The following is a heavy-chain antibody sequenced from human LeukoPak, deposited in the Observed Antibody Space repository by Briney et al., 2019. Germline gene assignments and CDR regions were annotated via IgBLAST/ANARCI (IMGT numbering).Heavy chain of an antibody. J-gene: IGHJ4*02. CDR1: GFTFSNYD. V-gene: IGHV3-33*01. Sequence: GRSLRLSCAASGFTFSNYDMHWVRQAPGKGLEWVAVIWFDGSNKFYADSVKGRFTISRDNSKNTLYLQMNSLRAEDTAVYYCAREGGYSHAFDYWGQGTLVTVSS. CDR2: IWFDGSNK. D-gene: IGHD3-22*01. CDR3: AREGGYSHAFDY.